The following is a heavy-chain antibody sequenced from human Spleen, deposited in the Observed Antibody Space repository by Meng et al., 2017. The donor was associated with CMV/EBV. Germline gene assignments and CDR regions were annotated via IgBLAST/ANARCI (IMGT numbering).Heavy chain of an antibody. CDR3: ARAPVWSAIAIDY. CDR2: IDHSGST. Sequence: CAVYGASLTGYYWSWIRQPRGEGLEWIGGIDHSGSTTYDPSLKSRVTISVDTSKNQFSLKLSSVTAADTAVYYCARAPVWSAIAIDYWGQGILVTVSS. CDR1: GASLTGYY. V-gene: IGHV4-34*01. D-gene: IGHD3-3*01. J-gene: IGHJ4*02.